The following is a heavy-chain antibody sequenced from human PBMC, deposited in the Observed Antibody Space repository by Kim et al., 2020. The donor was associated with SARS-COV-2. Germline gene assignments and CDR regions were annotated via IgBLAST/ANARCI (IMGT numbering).Heavy chain of an antibody. CDR2: ISYDGSNK. D-gene: IGHD3-10*01. CDR3: AKLWPSGYYGSGSGDPLFDD. V-gene: IGHV3-30*18. CDR1: GFTFSSYG. Sequence: GGSLRLSCAASGFTFSSYGMHWVRQAPGKGLEWVAVISYDGSNKYYADSVKGRFTISRDNSKNTLYLQMNSLRAEDTAVYYCAKLWPSGYYGSGSGDPLFDDWGQGTLVTVSS. J-gene: IGHJ4*02.